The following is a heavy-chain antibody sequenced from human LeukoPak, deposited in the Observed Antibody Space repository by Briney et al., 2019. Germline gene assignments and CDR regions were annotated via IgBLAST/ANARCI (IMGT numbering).Heavy chain of an antibody. CDR1: GGPFSSYT. Sequence: GSSVKFSCKASGGPFSSYTISWVRQAPGQGREWMGRIIPILGIANYAQKFQGRVTITADKSTSTAYMELSSLRSEDTAVYYCALYCSGGSCYHFDYWGQGTLVTVSS. V-gene: IGHV1-69*02. CDR3: ALYCSGGSCYHFDY. D-gene: IGHD2-15*01. CDR2: IIPILGIA. J-gene: IGHJ4*02.